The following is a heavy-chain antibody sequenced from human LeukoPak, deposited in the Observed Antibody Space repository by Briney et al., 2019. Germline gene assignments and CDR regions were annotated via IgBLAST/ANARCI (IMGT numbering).Heavy chain of an antibody. J-gene: IGHJ4*02. CDR1: GFTFSSYW. CDR3: ALTPDYYGSGSFDY. Sequence: GGSLRLSCAASGFTFSSYWMSWVRQAPGKGLEWVADIKQDGSEKYYVDSVKGRFTISRDNAKNSLYLQMNNLRAEDTAVYYCALTPDYYGSGSFDYWGQGTLVTVSS. V-gene: IGHV3-7*01. CDR2: IKQDGSEK. D-gene: IGHD3-10*01.